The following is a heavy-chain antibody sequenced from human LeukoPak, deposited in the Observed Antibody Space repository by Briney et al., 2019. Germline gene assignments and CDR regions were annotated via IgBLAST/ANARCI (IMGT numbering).Heavy chain of an antibody. CDR3: AREAGYCSSTSCSYYYYMDV. J-gene: IGHJ6*03. D-gene: IGHD2-2*03. CDR2: ISSSGSTI. Sequence: GGSLRLSCAASGFTFSDYYMTWIRQAPGRGLEWVSYISSSGSTIYYADSAKGRFTISRDSAKNSLFLRMNSRRAEDTAVYYCAREAGYCSSTSCSYYYYMDVWGKGTTVTVSS. CDR1: GFTFSDYY. V-gene: IGHV3-11*04.